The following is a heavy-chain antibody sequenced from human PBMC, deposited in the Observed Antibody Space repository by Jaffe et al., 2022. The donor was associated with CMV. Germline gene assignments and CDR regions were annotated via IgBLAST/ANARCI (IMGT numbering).Heavy chain of an antibody. J-gene: IGHJ4*02. V-gene: IGHV3-9*01. D-gene: IGHD5-12*01. CDR2: ISWNSGSI. CDR1: GFTFDDYA. Sequence: EVQLVESGGGLVQPGRSLRLSCAASGFTFDDYAMHWVRQAPGKGLEWVSGISWNSGSIGYADSVKGRFTISRDNAKNSLYLQMNSLRAEDTALYYCAKGMRRWLQFTWRYWGQGTLVTVSS. CDR3: AKGMRRWLQFTWRY.